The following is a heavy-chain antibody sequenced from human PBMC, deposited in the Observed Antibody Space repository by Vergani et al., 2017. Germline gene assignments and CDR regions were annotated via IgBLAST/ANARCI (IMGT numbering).Heavy chain of an antibody. V-gene: IGHV4-30-4*01. Sequence: QVQLQESGPGLVKPSQTLSLTCTVSGGSISSGDYYWSWIRQPPGKGLEWIGYIYYSGSTSYNPSLKSRVTISVDTSKNQFSLKMRSVTAADTAVYYCARVEMASIGTDWGQGTLVTVSS. CDR3: ARVEMASIGTD. D-gene: IGHD5-24*01. CDR1: GGSISSGDYY. J-gene: IGHJ4*02. CDR2: IYYSGST.